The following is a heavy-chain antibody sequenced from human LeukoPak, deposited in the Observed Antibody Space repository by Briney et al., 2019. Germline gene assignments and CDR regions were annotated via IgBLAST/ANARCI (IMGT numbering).Heavy chain of an antibody. CDR2: IYYSGNT. J-gene: IGHJ4*02. Sequence: PSETLSLTCTVSGGSISAYYWSWIRQPPGKGLEWIGIIYYSGNTNYNPALKSRVTISVDTSKNQFSLKLSSVTAADTAVYYCARQRIGYCSGGSCYFPYYFDYWGQGTLVTVSS. V-gene: IGHV4-59*08. CDR3: ARQRIGYCSGGSCYFPYYFDY. CDR1: GGSISAYY. D-gene: IGHD2-15*01.